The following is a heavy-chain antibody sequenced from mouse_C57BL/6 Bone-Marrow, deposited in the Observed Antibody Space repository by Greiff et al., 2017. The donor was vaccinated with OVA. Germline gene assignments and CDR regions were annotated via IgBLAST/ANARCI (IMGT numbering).Heavy chain of an antibody. V-gene: IGHV14-4*01. J-gene: IGHJ2*01. CDR1: GFNIKDDY. Sequence: LMESGAELVRPGASVKLSCTASGFNIKDDYMHWVKQRPEQGLEWIGWIDPENGDTEYASKFQGKATITADTSSNTAYLQLSSLTSEDTAVYYCTGGSGGYWGQGTTLTVSS. D-gene: IGHD1-1*01. CDR3: TGGSGGY. CDR2: IDPENGDT.